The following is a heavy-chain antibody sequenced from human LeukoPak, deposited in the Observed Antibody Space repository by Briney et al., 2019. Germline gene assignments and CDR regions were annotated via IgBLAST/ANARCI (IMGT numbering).Heavy chain of an antibody. CDR1: GDSVSSINGA. J-gene: IGHJ4*02. CDR3: ARDVATTGWYTFDY. V-gene: IGHV6-1*01. D-gene: IGHD6-19*01. Sequence: SQTLSLTCAISGDSVSSINGAWNWVRQSPSRGLEWLGRTYYRSKWYSDYAVPIQGRISINPDTSKNQFTLHLFSVTPDDTAVYYCARDVATTGWYTFDYWGQGTLVTVSS. CDR2: TYYRSKWYS.